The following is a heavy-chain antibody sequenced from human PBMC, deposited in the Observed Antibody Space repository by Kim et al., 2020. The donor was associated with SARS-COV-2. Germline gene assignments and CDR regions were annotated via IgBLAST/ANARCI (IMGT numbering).Heavy chain of an antibody. CDR1: VFTFGTYA. J-gene: IGHJ4*02. CDR2: ISGGGFST. Sequence: GGSLRLSCGASVFTFGTYAMGWVRQAPGKGLEWVSSISGGGFSTYYGDSVRGRFTVSRDNSKNTLFLQMNSLRTDDTAFYYCARARAQDFWNGPYFEHWGQGTLVTVSS. CDR3: ARARAQDFWNGPYFEH. D-gene: IGHD3-3*01. V-gene: IGHV3-23*01.